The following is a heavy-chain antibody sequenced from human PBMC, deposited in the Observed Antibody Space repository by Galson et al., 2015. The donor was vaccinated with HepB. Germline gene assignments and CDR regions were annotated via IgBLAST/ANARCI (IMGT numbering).Heavy chain of an antibody. Sequence: QSGAEVKKPGESLKISCTGSGYSFRSYWIAWVRQMPGKGLEWMGIIWPADSDTRYSPSFQGQVTISADKSVNTAYLQWSSLKASDTAKYYCVRHGGVDFWGGIWSPWGQGTLVTVSS. CDR3: VRHGGVDFWGGIWSP. D-gene: IGHD3-3*01. CDR1: GYSFRSYW. J-gene: IGHJ5*02. V-gene: IGHV5-51*01. CDR2: IWPADSDT.